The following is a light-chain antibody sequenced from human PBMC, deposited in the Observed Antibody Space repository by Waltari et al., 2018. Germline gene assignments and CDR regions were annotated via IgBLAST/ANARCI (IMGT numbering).Light chain of an antibody. CDR3: QQGGNGLIT. V-gene: IGKV3-11*01. Sequence: EIVLTQSPATLSLSPGERATLSCRASQTIDTFLSWYQQKPGQAPRLLIYDASNRATGIPARFSGSGSGTDFTLTIGSLEPEDFAVYCCQQGGNGLITFGQGTRLDFK. CDR2: DAS. J-gene: IGKJ5*01. CDR1: QTIDTF.